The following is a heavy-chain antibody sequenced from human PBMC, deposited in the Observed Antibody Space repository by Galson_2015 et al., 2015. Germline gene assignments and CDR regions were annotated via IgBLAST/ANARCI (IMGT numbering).Heavy chain of an antibody. J-gene: IGHJ3*02. V-gene: IGHV1-18*01. CDR1: GYTFTSYG. CDR2: ISVYNDNK. D-gene: IGHD1-1*01. CDR3: ARWTGTTSRDAFDI. Sequence: QSGAEVKKPGESLKISCKASGYTFTSYGINWVRQAPGQGLEWMGWISVYNDNKNYAQKFQGRVTMTTDTSTSTAYMELRSLRSDDTAVYYCARWTGTTSRDAFDIWGQGTMVTVSS.